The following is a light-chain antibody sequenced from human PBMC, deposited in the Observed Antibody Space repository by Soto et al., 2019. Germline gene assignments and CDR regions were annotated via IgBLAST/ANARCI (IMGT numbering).Light chain of an antibody. CDR1: QDISNY. J-gene: IGKJ5*01. Sequence: DIQMTHSPSSLSASVGDRVTITCHAGQDISNYLNWYQQKPGKAPKLLIFDASNLETGVPSRFSGSGSGTDFTFTISSLQPEDIATYHCQQYDNLPITFGQGTRLEIK. V-gene: IGKV1-33*01. CDR2: DAS. CDR3: QQYDNLPIT.